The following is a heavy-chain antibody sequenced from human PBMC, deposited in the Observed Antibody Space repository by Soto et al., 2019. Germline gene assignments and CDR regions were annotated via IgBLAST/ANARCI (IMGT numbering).Heavy chain of an antibody. CDR2: ISGSGGST. CDR3: AKATIPTTRLRIGYFQT. D-gene: IGHD1-1*01. J-gene: IGHJ1*01. Sequence: GGSLRLSCAASGFTFSSYAMSWVRQAPGKGLEWVSAISGSGGSTYYADTVKGRFTISRDNSKNTLYLQMNSLRAEDTAVYYCAKATIPTTRLRIGYFQTWGQGTLVTVSS. V-gene: IGHV3-23*01. CDR1: GFTFSSYA.